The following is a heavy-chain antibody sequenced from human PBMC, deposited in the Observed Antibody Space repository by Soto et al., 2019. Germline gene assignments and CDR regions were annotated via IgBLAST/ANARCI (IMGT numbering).Heavy chain of an antibody. CDR1: ASIFKGHG. CDR2: IRCDGSDA. Sequence: PGGSLRLSCAASASIFKGHGMHWVRQAPGKGLEWVAIIRCDGSDAHYADSVKGRFTISRDNAKNTLYLQMNSLRAEDTAVYYCSRSNGAFDIWGQGTMVTVS. CDR3: SRSNGAFDI. J-gene: IGHJ3*02. D-gene: IGHD1-1*01. V-gene: IGHV3-30*02.